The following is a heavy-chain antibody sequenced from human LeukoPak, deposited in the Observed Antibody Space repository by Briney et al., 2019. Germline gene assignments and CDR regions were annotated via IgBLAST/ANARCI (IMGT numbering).Heavy chain of an antibody. CDR3: ARAPSEIGGYYPEYFRH. CDR1: RFTFSNFW. D-gene: IGHD3-22*01. J-gene: IGHJ1*01. CDR2: IRSDGRTT. V-gene: IGHV3-74*01. Sequence: GGSLRLSCVESRFTFSNFWMHWVRQAPGKGLVWVARIRSDGRTTDYADSVKGRFTISRDNAKNTVSLQMNSLRPEDTGVYYCARAPSEIGGYYPEYFRHWGQGTLVTVSS.